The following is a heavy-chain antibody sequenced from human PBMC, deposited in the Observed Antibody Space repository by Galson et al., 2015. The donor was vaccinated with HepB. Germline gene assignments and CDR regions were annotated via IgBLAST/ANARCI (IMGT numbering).Heavy chain of an antibody. CDR1: GFSLSTSEVG. CDR3: AHRRSGYDSPHIFDY. V-gene: IGHV2-5*02. Sequence: PALVKPTQTLTLTCTFSGFSLSTSEVGVAWIRQPPGKALEWLAIIYGDGDKRYRPSLESRLTITKDTSKTQVVLTMTNMDPVDTATYYCAHRRSGYDSPHIFDYWGQGALLTVSS. D-gene: IGHD5-12*01. CDR2: IYGDGDK. J-gene: IGHJ4*02.